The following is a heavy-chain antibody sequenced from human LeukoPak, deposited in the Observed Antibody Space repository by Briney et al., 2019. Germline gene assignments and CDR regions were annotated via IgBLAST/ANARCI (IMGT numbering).Heavy chain of an antibody. CDR2: IEEYGRQI. D-gene: IGHD4-17*01. CDR3: ARVGRVTTPRYCVY. Sequence: PGGSLRLSCAGSGSTFSSYWMTWVCQAPGKGLEWVANIEEYGRQIYYVDSVEGRFTISRDNAKNSVYLQMNSLRDEDTAVYYCARVGRVTTPRYCVYWGQGTRVTVSS. CDR1: GSTFSSYW. J-gene: IGHJ4*02. V-gene: IGHV3-7*01.